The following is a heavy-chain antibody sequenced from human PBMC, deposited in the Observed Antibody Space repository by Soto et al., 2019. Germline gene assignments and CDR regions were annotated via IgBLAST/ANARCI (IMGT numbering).Heavy chain of an antibody. CDR3: ARALAYCGGDCYYYFDY. V-gene: IGHV4-30-4*01. D-gene: IGHD2-21*02. CDR2: IYYSGST. Sequence: SETLSLTCTVSGGSISSGDYYWSWIRQPPGKGLEWIGYIYYSGSTYYNPSLKSRVTISVDTSKNQFSLKLSSVTAADTAVYYCARALAYCGGDCYYYFDYWGQGTLVTVSS. CDR1: GGSISSGDYY. J-gene: IGHJ4*02.